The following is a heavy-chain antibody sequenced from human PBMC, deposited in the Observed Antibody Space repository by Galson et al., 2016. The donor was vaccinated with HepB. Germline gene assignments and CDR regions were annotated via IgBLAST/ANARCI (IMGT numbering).Heavy chain of an antibody. D-gene: IGHD3-10*01. V-gene: IGHV2-5*02. CDR3: GHSRPRGFGEVLPSWFDP. Sequence: PALVKPTQTLTLTCTFSAFSLNIPGVGVGWIRQPPGKALEWLAIIFSDDTKRYNPSLANRLTISKGPAYNQVVLKMTNTDPVDTATYHRGHSRPRGFGEVLPSWFDPWGQGTLVIVSS. CDR1: AFSLNIPGVG. J-gene: IGHJ5*02. CDR2: IFSDDTK.